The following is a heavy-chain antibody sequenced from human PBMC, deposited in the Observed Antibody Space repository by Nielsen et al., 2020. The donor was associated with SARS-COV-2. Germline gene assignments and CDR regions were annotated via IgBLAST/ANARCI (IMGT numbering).Heavy chain of an antibody. CDR3: ARDPGADSSSWYTDYYYGMDV. J-gene: IGHJ6*02. Sequence: GGFLRLSCAASGFTVSSNYMSWVRQAPGKGLEWVLVIYSGGSTYYADSVKGRFTISRDNSKNTLYLQMNSLRAEDTAVYYCARDPGADSSSWYTDYYYGMDVWGQGTTVTVSS. CDR1: GFTVSSNY. V-gene: IGHV3-66*01. D-gene: IGHD6-13*01. CDR2: IYSGGST.